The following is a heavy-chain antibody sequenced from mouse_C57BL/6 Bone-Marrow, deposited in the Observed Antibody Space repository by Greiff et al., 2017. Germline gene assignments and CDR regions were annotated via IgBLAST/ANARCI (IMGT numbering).Heavy chain of an antibody. V-gene: IGHV7-1*01. CDR1: GFTFSDFY. CDR3: ERDLGRGYFDY. CDR2: SRNKANDYTT. Sequence: EVKLMESGGGLVQSGRSLRLSCATSGFTFSDFYMEWVRQAPGKGLEWIAASRNKANDYTTEYSASVKGRFIVSRDTSQSILYLQMNALRAEDTAIYYCERDLGRGYFDYWGQGTTLTVSS. J-gene: IGHJ2*01. D-gene: IGHD4-1*01.